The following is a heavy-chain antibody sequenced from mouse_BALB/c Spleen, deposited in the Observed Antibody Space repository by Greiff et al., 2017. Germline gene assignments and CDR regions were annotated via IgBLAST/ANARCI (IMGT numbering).Heavy chain of an antibody. Sequence: EVKLMESGGGLVQPGGSLRLSCATSGFTFSDFYMEWVRQPPGKRLEWIAASRNKANDYTTEYSASVKGRFIVSRDTSQSILYLQMNALRAEDTAIYYCARDAIYDGYYEGYFDVWGAGTTVTVSS. CDR2: SRNKANDYTT. CDR1: GFTFSDFY. CDR3: ARDAIYDGYYEGYFDV. J-gene: IGHJ1*01. D-gene: IGHD2-3*01. V-gene: IGHV7-1*02.